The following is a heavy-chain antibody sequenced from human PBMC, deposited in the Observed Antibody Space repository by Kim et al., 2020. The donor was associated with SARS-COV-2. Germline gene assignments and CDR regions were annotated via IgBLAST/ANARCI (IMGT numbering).Heavy chain of an antibody. Sequence: SETLSLTCTVSGGSISSSSYYWGWIRQPPGKGLEWIGSIYYSGSTYYNPSLKSRVTISVDTSKNQFSLKLSSVTAADTAVYYCARHAGTTDYWGQGTLVTVSS. J-gene: IGHJ4*02. V-gene: IGHV4-39*01. CDR2: IYYSGST. D-gene: IGHD1-7*01. CDR3: ARHAGTTDY. CDR1: GGSISSSSYY.